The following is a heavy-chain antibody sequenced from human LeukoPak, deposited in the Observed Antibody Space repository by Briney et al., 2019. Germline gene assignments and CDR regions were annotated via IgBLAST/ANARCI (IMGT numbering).Heavy chain of an antibody. J-gene: IGHJ6*02. CDR3: ARDLQLEFRKYYYYYYGMDV. D-gene: IGHD6-13*01. Sequence: PGGSLRLSCAASGFTFSSYSMNWVRQAPAKGLEGISSISSSSRYIYYAESVKGRFTISRDNAKNSLYLQMNSLRAEDTAVYYCARDLQLEFRKYYYYYYGMDVWGQGTTVTVSS. CDR2: ISSSSRYI. CDR1: GFTFSSYS. V-gene: IGHV3-21*01.